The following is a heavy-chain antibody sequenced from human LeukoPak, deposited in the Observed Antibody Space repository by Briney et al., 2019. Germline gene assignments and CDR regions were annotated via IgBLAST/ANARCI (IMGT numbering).Heavy chain of an antibody. Sequence: GSLRLSCAASGFTFSSYDMHWVRQATGKGLEWVSAIGTAGDTYYPGSVKGRFTISRENAKNSLYLQMNSLRAGDTAVYYCARARSSTYGMDVWGQGTTVTVSS. CDR1: GFTFSSYD. J-gene: IGHJ6*02. D-gene: IGHD2-2*01. CDR3: ARARSSTYGMDV. V-gene: IGHV3-13*01. CDR2: IGTAGDT.